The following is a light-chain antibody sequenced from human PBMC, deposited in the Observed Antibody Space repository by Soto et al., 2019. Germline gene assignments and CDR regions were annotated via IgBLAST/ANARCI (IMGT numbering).Light chain of an antibody. Sequence: DIQMTQSPSSLSASVGDRVTITCRASQGIRDALGWYQQKPGKAPKRLIYTASSLQSGVPSRFSGSGSGTEFTLTISSLQPEDFEAYYCLQHNSYPQTFGQGTKVVIK. V-gene: IGKV1-17*01. CDR1: QGIRDA. CDR2: TAS. CDR3: LQHNSYPQT. J-gene: IGKJ1*01.